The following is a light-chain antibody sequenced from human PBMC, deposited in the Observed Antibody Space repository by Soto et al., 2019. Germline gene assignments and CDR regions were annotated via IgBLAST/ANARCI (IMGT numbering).Light chain of an antibody. CDR1: QTISSW. V-gene: IGKV1-39*01. CDR2: AAS. J-gene: IGKJ1*01. CDR3: QQSYSTPWT. Sequence: DIQMTQSPSTLSGSVGERATITCRASQTISSWLAWYQQKPGKAPKLLIYAASSLQSGVPSRFSGSGSGTDFTLTISSLQPEDFATYYCQQSYSTPWTFGQGTKVDI.